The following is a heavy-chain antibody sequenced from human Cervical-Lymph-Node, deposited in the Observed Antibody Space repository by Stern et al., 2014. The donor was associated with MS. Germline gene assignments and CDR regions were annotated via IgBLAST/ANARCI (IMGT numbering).Heavy chain of an antibody. V-gene: IGHV3-23*04. CDR1: GFTFTSYA. J-gene: IGHJ4*02. CDR3: AKHGDYYFDY. D-gene: IGHD4-17*01. Sequence: EVQLVESGGGLVQPGGSLRLSCAASGFTFTSYAMSWVRQAPGKGLEWVSLISGSGGSTNYADSVKGRFTISRDNSMNTLYLQMNSLRAEDTALYYCAKHGDYYFDYWGQGTLVTVSS. CDR2: ISGSGGST.